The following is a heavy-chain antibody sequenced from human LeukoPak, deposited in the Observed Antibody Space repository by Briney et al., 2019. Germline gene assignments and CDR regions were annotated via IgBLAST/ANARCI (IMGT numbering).Heavy chain of an antibody. V-gene: IGHV4-59*01. Sequence: PSETLSLTCTVPGGSISSYYWSWIRQPPGKGLEWIGYIYYSGSTNYNPSLKSRVTISVDTSKNQFSLKLSSVTAADTAVYYCARAGSDYGGKHYWYFDLWGRGTLVTVSS. CDR3: ARAGSDYGGKHYWYFDL. D-gene: IGHD4-23*01. CDR1: GGSISSYY. J-gene: IGHJ2*01. CDR2: IYYSGST.